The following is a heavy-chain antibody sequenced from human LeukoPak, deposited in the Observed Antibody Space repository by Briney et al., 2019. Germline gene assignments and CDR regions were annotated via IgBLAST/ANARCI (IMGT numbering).Heavy chain of an antibody. CDR1: GFTFSSYA. D-gene: IGHD2-2*01. CDR2: ISYDGSNK. Sequence: GGSLRLSCAASGFTFSSYAMHWVRQAPGKGLEWVAVISYDGSNKYYADSVKGRFTISRDNSKNTLYLQMNSLRAEDTAVYYCARGRGDLIVVVPAAQGGAFDIWGQGTMVTVSS. V-gene: IGHV3-30-3*01. CDR3: ARGRGDLIVVVPAAQGGAFDI. J-gene: IGHJ3*02.